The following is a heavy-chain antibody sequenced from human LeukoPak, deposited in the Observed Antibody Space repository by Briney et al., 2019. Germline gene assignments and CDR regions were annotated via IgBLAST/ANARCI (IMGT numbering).Heavy chain of an antibody. Sequence: PSETLSLTCTVSGGSISSYYWSWIRQPPGKGLEWIGYIYHSGSTYYNPSLKSRVTISVDRSKNQFSLKLSSVTAADTAVYYCARSLLPSDAFDIWGQGTMVTVSS. V-gene: IGHV4-59*12. CDR3: ARSLLPSDAFDI. CDR2: IYHSGST. CDR1: GGSISSYY. J-gene: IGHJ3*02.